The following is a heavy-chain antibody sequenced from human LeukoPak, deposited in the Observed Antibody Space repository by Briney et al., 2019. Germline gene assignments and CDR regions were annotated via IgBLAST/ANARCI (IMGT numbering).Heavy chain of an antibody. D-gene: IGHD4-17*01. CDR3: AKDSIDYDDYNYLDS. V-gene: IGHV3-33*06. Sequence: GESLKISCVASGFALSSCNMHWVRQAPGKGLEWVALIWYDGSYEYYTDSVKGRFTIPRDNSKNTLYLQMNSLRAEDTATYYCAKDSIDYDDYNYLDSWGQGSLVTVSS. CDR1: GFALSSCN. CDR2: IWYDGSYE. J-gene: IGHJ4*02.